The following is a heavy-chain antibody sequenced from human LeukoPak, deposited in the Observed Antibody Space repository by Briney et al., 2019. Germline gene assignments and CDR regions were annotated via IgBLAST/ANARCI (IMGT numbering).Heavy chain of an antibody. Sequence: SQTLSLTCTVSGGSISSGDYYWSWIRQPPGTGLEWIGYIYYSGSTYYNPSLKSRVTISVDTSKNQFSLKLSSVTAADTAVYYCARAKVVVAARHNWFDPWGQGTLVTVSS. CDR1: GGSISSGDYY. D-gene: IGHD2-15*01. CDR3: ARAKVVVAARHNWFDP. V-gene: IGHV4-30-4*01. J-gene: IGHJ5*02. CDR2: IYYSGST.